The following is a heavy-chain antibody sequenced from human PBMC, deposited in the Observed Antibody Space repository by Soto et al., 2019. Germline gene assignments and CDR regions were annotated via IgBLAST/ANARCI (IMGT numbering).Heavy chain of an antibody. V-gene: IGHV4-34*01. Sequence: PSETLSLTCAVYGGSFSGYYWTWIRQPPGKGLEWIGEINHSGSTNCNPSLKSRVTISVDTSKNQFSLKLSSVTAADTAVYYCAKDTYYYDSSGYYVFDYWGQGALVTVSS. J-gene: IGHJ4*02. CDR2: INHSGST. CDR3: AKDTYYYDSSGYYVFDY. CDR1: GGSFSGYY. D-gene: IGHD3-22*01.